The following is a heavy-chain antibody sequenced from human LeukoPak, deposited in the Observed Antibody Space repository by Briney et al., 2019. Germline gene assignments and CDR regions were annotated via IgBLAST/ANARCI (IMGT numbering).Heavy chain of an antibody. V-gene: IGHV3-23*01. CDR3: AARVQNNAGPIHW. Sequence: GGTLRLSCAASGFAFSGYAMSRVRQAPGKGLEWVSGTSGRGDKIYYADSVKGRFTISRDNSRNTLRPQMNSLRDEDTAVYYRAARVQNNAGPIHWWVQGTLASVSS. J-gene: IGHJ4*02. CDR1: GFAFSGYA. CDR2: TSGRGDKI. D-gene: IGHD2/OR15-2a*01.